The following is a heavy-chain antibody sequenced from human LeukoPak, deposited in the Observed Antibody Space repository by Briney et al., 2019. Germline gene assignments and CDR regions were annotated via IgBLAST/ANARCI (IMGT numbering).Heavy chain of an antibody. J-gene: IGHJ4*02. V-gene: IGHV4-4*07. D-gene: IGHD3-10*01. Sequence: PSETLSLTCNVSGGSISSYFWTWIRQPAGKGLEWIGRIHASGTTNYNSSLKSLVSMSVDTSKNQFSLKLTSVTAADTAVYFCARDGADVYGRAFDYWGQGTLVSVSS. CDR3: ARDGADVYGRAFDY. CDR2: IHASGTT. CDR1: GGSISSYF.